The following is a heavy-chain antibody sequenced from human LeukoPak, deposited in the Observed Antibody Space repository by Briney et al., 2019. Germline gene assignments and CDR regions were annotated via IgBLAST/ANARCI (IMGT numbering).Heavy chain of an antibody. D-gene: IGHD6-13*01. Sequence: PGGSLRVSCAGSGSTFTRHTMIWVRQAPGKGLEWISYISSGSDTIYYADSVKGRSTVSRDNAKTSLYLQMNSLRVEDTAVYFCAREYDSRARFDSWGQGALVTVSS. J-gene: IGHJ4*02. CDR1: GSTFTRHT. CDR3: AREYDSRARFDS. CDR2: ISSGSDTI. V-gene: IGHV3-48*01.